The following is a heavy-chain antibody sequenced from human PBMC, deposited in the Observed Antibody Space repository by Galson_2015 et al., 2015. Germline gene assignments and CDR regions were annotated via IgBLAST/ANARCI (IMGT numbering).Heavy chain of an antibody. D-gene: IGHD5-12*01. CDR2: IDPGDSYT. J-gene: IGHJ3*02. Sequence: QSGAEVKKPGESLRISCQGSGYSFTSYWISWVRQMPGKGLEWMGRIDPGDSYTNYSPSFQGHVTISADKSISTAYLQWSSLKASDTAMYYCARHGGGYSGYDFAFDIWGQGTMVAVS. CDR1: GYSFTSYW. V-gene: IGHV5-10-1*01. CDR3: ARHGGGYSGYDFAFDI.